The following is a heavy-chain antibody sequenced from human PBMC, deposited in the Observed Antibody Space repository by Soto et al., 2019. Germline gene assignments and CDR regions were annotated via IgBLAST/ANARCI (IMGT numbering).Heavy chain of an antibody. J-gene: IGHJ4*02. CDR3: ARGGSNVEMATIGTAGYFDY. D-gene: IGHD5-12*01. CDR2: ISSSSSTI. CDR1: GFTFSSYS. V-gene: IGHV3-48*01. Sequence: EVQLVESGGGLVQPGGSLRLSCAASGFTFSSYSMNWVRQAPGKGLEWVSYISSSSSTIYYADSVKGRFTISRDNAKNSLYLQMNSLRAEDTAVYYCARGGSNVEMATIGTAGYFDYWGQGTLVTVSS.